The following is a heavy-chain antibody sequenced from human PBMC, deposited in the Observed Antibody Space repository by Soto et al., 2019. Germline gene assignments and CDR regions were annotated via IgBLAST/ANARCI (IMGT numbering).Heavy chain of an antibody. CDR1: GFTFSSYG. V-gene: IGHV3-33*01. D-gene: IGHD1-26*01. J-gene: IGHJ4*02. CDR3: ARDAGFSGSYFDH. CDR2: IWYDGSNK. Sequence: GGSLRLSCAASGFTFSSYGMNWVRQAPGKGLEWVAVIWYDGSNKYYVDSVKGRFTISRDNSKNMLYLQMSSLRGEDTAVYYCARDAGFSGSYFDHWGQGTLVTVSS.